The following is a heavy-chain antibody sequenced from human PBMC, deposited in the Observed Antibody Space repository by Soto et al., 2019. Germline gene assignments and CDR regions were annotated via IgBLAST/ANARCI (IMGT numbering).Heavy chain of an antibody. CDR3: ARAYIVATKTVGGDWFDP. Sequence: QVQLVQSGAEVKKPGSSVKVSCKASGGAFSSYAISWVRQAPGQGLEWMGGSIPIFGTANYAQKFQGRVTITADESTSTAYMELSSLRSEDTAVYYCARAYIVATKTVGGDWFDPWGQGTLVTVSS. D-gene: IGHD5-12*01. J-gene: IGHJ5*02. CDR1: GGAFSSYA. CDR2: SIPIFGTA. V-gene: IGHV1-69*01.